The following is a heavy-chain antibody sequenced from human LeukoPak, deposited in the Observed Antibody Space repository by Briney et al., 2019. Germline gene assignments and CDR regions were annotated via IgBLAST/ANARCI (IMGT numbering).Heavy chain of an antibody. V-gene: IGHV1-18*04. CDR3: RRDGIIAAAGIKDY. Sequence: GASVKVSCKASGYTFTSYGISWVRQAPGQGLEWMGWISAYNGNTNYAQKLQGRVTMTTDTSTSTDYMELRSLRSDDKAVYYCRRDGIIAAAGIKDYWDQGTLVTVSS. D-gene: IGHD6-13*01. J-gene: IGHJ4*02. CDR2: ISAYNGNT. CDR1: GYTFTSYG.